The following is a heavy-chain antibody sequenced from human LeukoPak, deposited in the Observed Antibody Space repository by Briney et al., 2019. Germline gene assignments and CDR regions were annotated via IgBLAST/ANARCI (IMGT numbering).Heavy chain of an antibody. D-gene: IGHD3-22*01. V-gene: IGHV3-15*01. Sequence: PGGSLRLSCAASGFTFSNAWMSWVRQAPGKGLEWVGRIKSKTDGGTTDYAAPVKGRFTISRDDSKNTLYLQMNSLKTEDTAVYYCTTEEDYYDSSGSRKYYFDYWGQGTLVTVSS. CDR2: IKSKTDGGTT. J-gene: IGHJ4*02. CDR1: GFTFSNAW. CDR3: TTEEDYYDSSGSRKYYFDY.